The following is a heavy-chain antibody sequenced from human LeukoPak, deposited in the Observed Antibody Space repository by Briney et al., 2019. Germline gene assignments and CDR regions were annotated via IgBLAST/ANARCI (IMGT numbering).Heavy chain of an antibody. CDR1: GFTVSSNY. Sequence: GGSLRLSCAASGFTVSSNYMSWVRQAPGKGLEWVSIIYSGGSTFYADSVKGRFTISRDNSKNTLYLQMNSLRAEDTAVYYCARVGRGIAAAVAFDYWGQGTLVTVSS. D-gene: IGHD6-13*01. CDR2: IYSGGST. J-gene: IGHJ4*02. CDR3: ARVGRGIAAAVAFDY. V-gene: IGHV3-53*01.